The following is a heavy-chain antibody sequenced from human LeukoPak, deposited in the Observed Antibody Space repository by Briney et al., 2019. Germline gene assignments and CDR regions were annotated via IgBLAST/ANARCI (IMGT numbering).Heavy chain of an antibody. D-gene: IGHD1-14*01. CDR3: ARGEPEADFDN. CDR2: IYYSGST. V-gene: IGHV4-59*01. Sequence: PSETLSLTCTVSGGSISSYYWSWIRQPPGKGLEWIGYIYYSGSTNYNPSLKSRVTISVDTSKNQFSLKLSSVTAADTAVYYCARGEPEADFDNGAQGPRVTVSS. CDR1: GGSISSYY. J-gene: IGHJ4*02.